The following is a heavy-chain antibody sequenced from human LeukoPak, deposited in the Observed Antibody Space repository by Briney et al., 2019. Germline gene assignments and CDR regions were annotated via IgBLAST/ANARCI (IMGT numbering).Heavy chain of an antibody. Sequence: SQTLSLTCTVSGGSISSGGYYWSWIRQHPGKGLEWIGYIYYSGSTYYNPSLKSRVTISVDTSKNQFSLKLSSVTAADTAVYYCARAKAPPCGGDCYTVISYYYYGMDVWGKGTSVTVSP. CDR2: IYYSGST. V-gene: IGHV4-31*03. J-gene: IGHJ6*04. CDR1: GGSISSGGYY. CDR3: ARAKAPPCGGDCYTVISYYYYGMDV. D-gene: IGHD2-21*02.